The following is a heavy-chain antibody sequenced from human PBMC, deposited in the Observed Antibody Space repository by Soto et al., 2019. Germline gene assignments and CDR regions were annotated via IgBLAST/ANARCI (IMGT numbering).Heavy chain of an antibody. J-gene: IGHJ5*02. Sequence: ASVKVSCKVSGYTLTELSMHWVRQAPGKGLEWMGGFDPEDGETIYAQKFQGRVTISLDTSRNQFYLNLNSVTAADTAVYFCARGIRSPWPWSQGTLVTVSS. CDR3: ARGIRSPWP. D-gene: IGHD4-17*01. CDR1: GYTLTELS. CDR2: FDPEDGET. V-gene: IGHV1-24*01.